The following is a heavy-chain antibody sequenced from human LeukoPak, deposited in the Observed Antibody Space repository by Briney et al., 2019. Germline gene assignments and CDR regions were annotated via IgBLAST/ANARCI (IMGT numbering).Heavy chain of an antibody. CDR3: ARGHYFDWLSPFDY. CDR2: ISSSGSTI. V-gene: IGHV3-48*03. J-gene: IGHJ4*02. Sequence: PGGSLRLSCAASGFTFSSYEMNWVRQAPGKGLEWVSYISSSGSTIYYADSVKGRFTISRDNAKNSLYLQMNSLRAEDTAVYYCARGHYFDWLSPFDYWGQGTLVTVSS. D-gene: IGHD3-9*01. CDR1: GFTFSSYE.